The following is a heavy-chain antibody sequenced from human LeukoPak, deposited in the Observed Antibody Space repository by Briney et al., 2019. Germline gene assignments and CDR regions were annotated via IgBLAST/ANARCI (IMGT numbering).Heavy chain of an antibody. V-gene: IGHV1-2*02. D-gene: IGHD1-26*01. CDR2: INPNSGGT. CDR3: TATIVGATTRSFQH. CDR1: GYTFTGYY. Sequence: ASVKVSCKASGYTFTGYYMHWVRQAPGQGLEWMGWINPNSGGTNYAQKFQGRVTMTRDTSISTAYMELSRLRSDDTAVYYCTATIVGATTRSFQHWGQGTLVTVSS. J-gene: IGHJ1*01.